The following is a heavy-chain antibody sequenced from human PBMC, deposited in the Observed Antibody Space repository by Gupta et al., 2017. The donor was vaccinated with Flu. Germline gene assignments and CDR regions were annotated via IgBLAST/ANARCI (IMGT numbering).Heavy chain of an antibody. V-gene: IGHV3-48*02. CDR2: ISSTSSPI. Sequence: EVQLVESGGGLVQPGGSLRLSCAASGFTFSTYSMNWVRQAPGKGLEWVSYISSTSSPIYYADSVKGRFTISRDNAKNSLYLQMNSLRDEDTAGYYCAREKHPGNDHWGKGTLVTGSS. CDR3: AREKHPGNDH. D-gene: IGHD3-10*01. CDR1: GFTFSTYS. J-gene: IGHJ4*02.